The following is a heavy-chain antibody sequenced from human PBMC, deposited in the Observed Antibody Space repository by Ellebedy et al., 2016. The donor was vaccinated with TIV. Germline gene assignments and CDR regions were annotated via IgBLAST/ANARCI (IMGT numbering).Heavy chain of an antibody. D-gene: IGHD6-13*01. CDR3: ARGKFAAAGIDY. V-gene: IGHV4-59*12. CDR1: GASISSYS. J-gene: IGHJ4*02. Sequence: MPSETLSLTCTVSGASISSYSWAWIRQPPGMGLDYIGYFSYTGSTNYSPSLNSRVSISVDTSKNQFSLKLSSVTAADTAVYYCARGKFAAAGIDYWGQGTLVTVSS. CDR2: FSYTGST.